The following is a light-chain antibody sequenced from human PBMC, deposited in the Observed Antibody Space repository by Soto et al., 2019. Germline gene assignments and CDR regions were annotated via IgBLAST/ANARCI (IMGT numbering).Light chain of an antibody. CDR3: QQSYSTLSWT. Sequence: DIQMTQSPSSLSASVGDRVTITCRASQSISSYLNWYQQKPGKAPKLLIYAASSLQSGVPSRFSGSGSGTDCTLTISSMQPEDFATYYCQQSYSTLSWTCGQGTKVEIK. CDR1: QSISSY. CDR2: AAS. V-gene: IGKV1-39*01. J-gene: IGKJ1*01.